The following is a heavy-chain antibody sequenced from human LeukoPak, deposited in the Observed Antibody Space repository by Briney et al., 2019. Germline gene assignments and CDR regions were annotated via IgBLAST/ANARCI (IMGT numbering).Heavy chain of an antibody. D-gene: IGHD5-18*01. V-gene: IGHV3-74*01. CDR1: GFTFTTYW. CDR2: INSDGSIT. CDR3: ARDTVDTANAV. Sequence: GGSLRLSCAASGFTFTTYWMHWVRQAPGKGLVWVSHINSDGSITSYADSVKGRFTISRDNAKNTLYLQMNSLRAEDTAVYYCARDTVDTANAVWGQGTSVTVSS. J-gene: IGHJ6*02.